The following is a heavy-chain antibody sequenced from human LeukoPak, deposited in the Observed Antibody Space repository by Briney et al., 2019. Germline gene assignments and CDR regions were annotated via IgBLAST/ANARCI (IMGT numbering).Heavy chain of an antibody. CDR3: ARYRNCGSDCYDAFDI. Sequence: SETLSLTCTVSGGSISSGGYYWSWIRQPPGKGLGWIGYIYHSGSTYYNPSLKSRVTISVDTSKNQLSLKLNSVTAADTAVYYCARYRNCGSDCYDAFDIWGQGTMVTVSS. J-gene: IGHJ3*02. CDR2: IYHSGST. V-gene: IGHV4-30-2*01. CDR1: GGSISSGGYY. D-gene: IGHD2-21*02.